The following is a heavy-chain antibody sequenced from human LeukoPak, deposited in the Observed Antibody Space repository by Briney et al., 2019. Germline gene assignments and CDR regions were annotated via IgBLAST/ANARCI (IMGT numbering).Heavy chain of an antibody. D-gene: IGHD6-6*01. Sequence: TSETLSLTCTVSGGSISSGGYYWSWIRQHPGKGLEWIGYIYYSGSTYYNPSLKSRVTISVDTSKNQFSLKLSSVTAADTAVNYCARVGVYSSSRRGAFDYWGQGTLVTVSS. J-gene: IGHJ4*02. CDR3: ARVGVYSSSRRGAFDY. CDR2: IYYSGST. CDR1: GGSISSGGYY. V-gene: IGHV4-31*03.